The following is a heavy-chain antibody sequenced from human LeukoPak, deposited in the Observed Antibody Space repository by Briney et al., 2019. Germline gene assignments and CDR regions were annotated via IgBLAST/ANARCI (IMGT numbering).Heavy chain of an antibody. CDR3: ARIPAAKGNYYYYMDV. J-gene: IGHJ6*03. Sequence: PGESLKISCKGSGYSFTSYWIGWVRQMPGKGLEWMGIIYPGDSDTRYSPSFQGQVTISADKSISTAYLQWSSLKASDTAMYYCARIPAAKGNYYYYMDVWGKGTTVTVSS. V-gene: IGHV5-51*01. CDR1: GYSFTSYW. CDR2: IYPGDSDT. D-gene: IGHD2-2*01.